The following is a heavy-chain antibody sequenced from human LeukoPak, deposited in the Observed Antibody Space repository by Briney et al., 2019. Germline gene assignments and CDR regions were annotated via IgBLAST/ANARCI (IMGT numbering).Heavy chain of an antibody. CDR2: IYYSGST. V-gene: IGHV4-59*01. J-gene: IGHJ4*02. CDR1: GGSITSYY. D-gene: IGHD6-13*01. Sequence: SETLSLTCTVSGGSITSYYWSWIRQPPGKGLEWIGYIYYSGSTNYNPSLKSRVTISVDTSKNQFSLKLSSVTAADTAVYYCARTSHPHGSSWLFDYWGQGTLVTVSS. CDR3: ARTSHPHGSSWLFDY.